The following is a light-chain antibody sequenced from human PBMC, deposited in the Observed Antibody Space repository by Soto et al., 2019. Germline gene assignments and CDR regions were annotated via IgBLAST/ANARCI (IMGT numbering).Light chain of an antibody. Sequence: DIQMTQSPSTLSASVGDRVTITCRASQTISNWLAWFQQRPGKAPKLLIYAASTLQSGVPSRFSGSGSGTDFTLTISCLQSEDFATYYCHQYYSYPWTFGQGTKVDIK. J-gene: IGKJ1*01. CDR2: AAS. V-gene: IGKV1-5*01. CDR3: HQYYSYPWT. CDR1: QTISNW.